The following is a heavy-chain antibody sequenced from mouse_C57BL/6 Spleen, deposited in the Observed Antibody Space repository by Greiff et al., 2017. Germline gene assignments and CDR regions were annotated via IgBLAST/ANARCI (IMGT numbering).Heavy chain of an antibody. CDR2: IYPGDGDT. CDR1: GYAFSSSW. Sequence: QVQLKESGPELVKPGASVKISCKASGYAFSSSWMNWVKQRPGKGLEWIGRIYPGDGDTNYNGKFKGKATLTADKSSITAYMQLSSLTSEDSAVYFCARRGYYSNPFAYWGQGTLVTVSA. V-gene: IGHV1-82*01. D-gene: IGHD2-5*01. J-gene: IGHJ3*01. CDR3: ARRGYYSNPFAY.